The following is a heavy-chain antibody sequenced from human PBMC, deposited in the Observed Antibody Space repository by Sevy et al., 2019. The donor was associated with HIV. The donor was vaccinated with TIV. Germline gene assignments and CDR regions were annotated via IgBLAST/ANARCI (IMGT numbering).Heavy chain of an antibody. V-gene: IGHV3-15*07. D-gene: IGHD3-22*01. CDR1: GVSFSNAW. CDR3: TTDPAPCSDTSTYNYLCPYAY. Sequence: GGSLRLSCAASGVSFSNAWMNWVRQAPGKGLEWVGHIKCTIDGGPTPRYAAPVSDRFTISKDYSSDTLYVRLQMNSLRTEDTAVYYCTTDPAPCSDTSTYNYLCPYAYWGQGTLVTVSS. J-gene: IGHJ4*02. CDR2: IKCTIDGGPTP.